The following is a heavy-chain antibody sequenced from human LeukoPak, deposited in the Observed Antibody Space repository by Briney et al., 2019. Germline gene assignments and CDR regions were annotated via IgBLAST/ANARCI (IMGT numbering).Heavy chain of an antibody. CDR2: ISAYNGNT. J-gene: IGHJ4*02. V-gene: IGHV1-18*01. D-gene: IGHD6-19*01. CDR1: GYTFTSYG. CDR3: ATGSTIAVAGTFDY. Sequence: ASVKVSCKASGYTFTSYGISWVRQAPGQGLEWMGWISAYNGNTNYAQKLQGRVTMTTDTSTSTAYMELGSLRSEDTAVYYCATGSTIAVAGTFDYWGQGTLVTVSS.